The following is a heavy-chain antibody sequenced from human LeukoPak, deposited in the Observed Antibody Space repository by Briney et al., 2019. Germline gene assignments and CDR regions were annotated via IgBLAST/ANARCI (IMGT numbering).Heavy chain of an antibody. J-gene: IGHJ4*02. CDR2: IYTSGST. V-gene: IGHV4-4*07. D-gene: IGHD6-19*01. Sequence: SETLSLTCTVSGVSIIGYYWSWIRQPAGKGLEWIGRIYTSGSTNYNPSLKSRVTMSVDTSKNQFSLKLSSVTAADTAVYYCARARAVAGPYYFDYWGQGTLVTVSS. CDR1: GVSIIGYY. CDR3: ARARAVAGPYYFDY.